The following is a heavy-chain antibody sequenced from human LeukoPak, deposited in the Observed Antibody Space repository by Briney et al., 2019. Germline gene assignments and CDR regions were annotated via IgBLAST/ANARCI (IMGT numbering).Heavy chain of an antibody. V-gene: IGHV4-34*01. CDR3: ARGGLFLWSAYSPSHGDPNWFDP. Sequence: SETLPLTCAVYGGSFSGYYWSWIRQPPGKGLEWIGELNHCGSTNYNPSLKSRVTLSVDTSKNQFSLKLSSLTPADTAVYYCARGGLFLWSAYSPSHGDPNWFDPWGQGTLVTVSS. CDR2: LNHCGST. CDR1: GGSFSGYY. D-gene: IGHD3-3*01. J-gene: IGHJ5*02.